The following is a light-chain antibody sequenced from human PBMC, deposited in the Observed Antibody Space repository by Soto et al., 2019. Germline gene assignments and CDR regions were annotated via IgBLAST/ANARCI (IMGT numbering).Light chain of an antibody. V-gene: IGLV2-23*01. CDR3: SLYVGATTYV. CDR1: SAFVGSFSL. CDR2: EGH. J-gene: IGLJ1*01. Sequence: QSALAQPASVSGSPGQSITLSCTGTSAFVGSFSLVSWYQQHPGKAPKVMISEGHRRPSGVPDRFSGSSSVTTASLTISGLQADDEADYYCSLYVGATTYVFGTGTNVTV.